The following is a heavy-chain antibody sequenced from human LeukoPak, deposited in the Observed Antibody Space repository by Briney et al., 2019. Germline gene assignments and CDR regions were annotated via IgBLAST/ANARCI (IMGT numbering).Heavy chain of an antibody. V-gene: IGHV4-59*08. Sequence: SETLSLTCTVSGGSISSYYWSWIRQPPGKGLEWIGYIYYSGSTNYNPSLKSRVTISVDTSKNQFSLKLSSVTAADTAVYYCASRGSGWSGYWYFDLWGRGTLVTVSS. D-gene: IGHD6-19*01. CDR2: IYYSGST. J-gene: IGHJ2*01. CDR3: ASRGSGWSGYWYFDL. CDR1: GGSISSYY.